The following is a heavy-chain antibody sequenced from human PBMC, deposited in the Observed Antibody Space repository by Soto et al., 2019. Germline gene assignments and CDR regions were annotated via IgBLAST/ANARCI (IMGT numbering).Heavy chain of an antibody. CDR2: ISGDGSAT. CDR3: AKTRLYDNNDYHRDGFDV. CDR1: GFRFWTYS. V-gene: IGHV3-23*01. Sequence: EVKLLESGGGLVQPGESLRLTCAASGFRFWTYSMSWVRQAPGKGLEWVSGISGDGSATSYADSRKGRFTVSRDNSKDTLFLQMNNLRVEDTAVYYCAKTRLYDNNDYHRDGFDVWGPGTAVTVS. D-gene: IGHD5-12*01. J-gene: IGHJ3*01.